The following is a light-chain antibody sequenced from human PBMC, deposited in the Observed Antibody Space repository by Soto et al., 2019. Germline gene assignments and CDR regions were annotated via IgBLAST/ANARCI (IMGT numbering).Light chain of an antibody. Sequence: DIQMTQSPSSLSASVGARVTITCRASQSISSYLNWYQQKPGKAPKLLIYAASSLQSGVPSRFSGSGSGTDFTLTISSLQPEDFATYYCQQSYNTPWTFGQGTKVDIK. CDR3: QQSYNTPWT. J-gene: IGKJ1*01. V-gene: IGKV1-39*01. CDR1: QSISSY. CDR2: AAS.